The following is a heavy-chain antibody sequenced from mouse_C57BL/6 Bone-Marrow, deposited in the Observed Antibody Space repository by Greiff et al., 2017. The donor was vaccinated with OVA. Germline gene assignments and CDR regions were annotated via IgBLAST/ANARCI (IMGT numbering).Heavy chain of an antibody. CDR1: GYAFSSSW. J-gene: IGHJ2*01. CDR3: ARGRLLLYY. V-gene: IGHV1-82*01. D-gene: IGHD2-3*01. Sequence: QVQLKESGPELVKPGASVKISCKASGYAFSSSWMNWVKQRPGKGLEWIGRIYPGDGDTNYNGKFKGKATLTADKSSSTAYMQLSSLTSEDSAVYFCARGRLLLYYWGRGTTLTVSS. CDR2: IYPGDGDT.